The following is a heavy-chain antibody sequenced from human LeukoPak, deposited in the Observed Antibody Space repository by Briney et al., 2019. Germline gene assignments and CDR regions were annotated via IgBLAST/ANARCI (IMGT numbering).Heavy chain of an antibody. V-gene: IGHV1-2*02. CDR3: ARGERYCSGGSCHDYYYYYYGMDV. J-gene: IGHJ6*02. CDR2: INPNSGGT. Sequence: ASVKVSCKASGYTFTGYYMHWVRQAPGQGLEWMGWINPNSGGTNYAQKFQGRVTMTRDTSISTAYMELSRLRSNDTAVYYCARGERYCSGGSCHDYYYYYYGMDVWGQGTTVTVSS. D-gene: IGHD2-15*01. CDR1: GYTFTGYY.